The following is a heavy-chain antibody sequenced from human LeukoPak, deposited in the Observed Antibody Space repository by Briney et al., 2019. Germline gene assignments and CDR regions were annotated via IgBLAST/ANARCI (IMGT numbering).Heavy chain of an antibody. V-gene: IGHV4-59*08. D-gene: IGHD1-26*01. CDR1: GDSSSSYY. CDR3: ARHPDIGSGIDP. J-gene: IGHJ5*02. CDR2: IYYNWST. Sequence: SESLSLTCSVSGDSSSSYYWSWIRQPPGKGLEWIGYIYYNWSTDYNPSLKRRVSMSIDTSKRQFSLKLSSVTAADTAVYYCARHPDIGSGIDPWGPRNPVTVSS.